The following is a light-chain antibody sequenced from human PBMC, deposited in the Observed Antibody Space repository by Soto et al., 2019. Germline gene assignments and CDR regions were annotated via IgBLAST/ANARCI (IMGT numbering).Light chain of an antibody. Sequence: EIVLTQSPATLSLSPGERATLSCRASQSIGLAIAWYQHKPGQAPRLLIFDASQRATGIPARFSGSESGTEFTLTISSLQSEDFAVYYCQQYNDWPFTFGPGTKVDIK. CDR1: QSIGLA. J-gene: IGKJ3*01. CDR2: DAS. CDR3: QQYNDWPFT. V-gene: IGKV3D-15*01.